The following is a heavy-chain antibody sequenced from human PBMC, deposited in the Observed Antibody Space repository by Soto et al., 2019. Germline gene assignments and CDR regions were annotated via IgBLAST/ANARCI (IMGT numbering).Heavy chain of an antibody. D-gene: IGHD5-18*01. Sequence: EVQLVDSGGGLVQPGRSLRLSCAASGFSFEEYAMHWVRQSPGKGLEWVAGIGWNSDSLAYADSVKGRFTISRDNAKNSLYLEMKSLRPEDTALYYCAKALTLFSNMEDTVAFDYWGQGTLVIVSS. V-gene: IGHV3-9*01. CDR1: GFSFEEYA. CDR3: AKALTLFSNMEDTVAFDY. J-gene: IGHJ4*02. CDR2: IGWNSDSL.